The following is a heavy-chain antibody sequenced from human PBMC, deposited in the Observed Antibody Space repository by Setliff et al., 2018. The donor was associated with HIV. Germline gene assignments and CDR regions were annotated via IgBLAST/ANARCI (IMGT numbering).Heavy chain of an antibody. Sequence: LRLSCAASRFDFNNYWMCWVRQAPGKGLEWVANIGQDGSEKNYVDSVKGRFTISRDNAKNSMDLQMNSLRAEDTAVYYCTRKLAPGHGMDVWGQGTTVTVSS. CDR1: RFDFNNYW. CDR2: IGQDGSEK. J-gene: IGHJ6*02. CDR3: TRKLAPGHGMDV. D-gene: IGHD3-3*02. V-gene: IGHV3-7*01.